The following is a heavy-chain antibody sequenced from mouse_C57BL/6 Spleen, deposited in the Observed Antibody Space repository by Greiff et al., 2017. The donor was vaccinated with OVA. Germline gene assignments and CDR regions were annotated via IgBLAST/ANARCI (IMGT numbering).Heavy chain of an antibody. CDR2: IWGVGST. J-gene: IGHJ4*01. CDR3: AVYDYDGYYAMDY. D-gene: IGHD2-4*01. V-gene: IGHV2-6*01. Sequence: VKVVESGPGLVAPSQSLSITCTVSGFSLTSYGVDWVRQSPGKGLEWLGVIWGVGSTNYNSALKSRLSISKDNSKSQVFLKMNSLQTDDTAMYYCAVYDYDGYYAMDYWGQGTSVTVSS. CDR1: GFSLTSYG.